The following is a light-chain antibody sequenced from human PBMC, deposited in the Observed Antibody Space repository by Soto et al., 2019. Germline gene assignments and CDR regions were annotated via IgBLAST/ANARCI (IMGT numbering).Light chain of an antibody. J-gene: IGKJ1*01. V-gene: IGKV1-39*01. CDR2: GSS. CDR3: QQSESTSWT. CDR1: QTISDY. Sequence: DIQMTQSPPSLSASVGDRVTITCRASQTISDYLHWYQQKPGKAPTLLIYGSSSLQTGVPPRFSGSGSGTDFTLTISSLRPEDFATYYCQQSESTSWTFGQGTKVEVK.